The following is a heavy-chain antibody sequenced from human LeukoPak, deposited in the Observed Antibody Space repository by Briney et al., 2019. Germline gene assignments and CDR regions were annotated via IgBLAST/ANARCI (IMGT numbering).Heavy chain of an antibody. Sequence: ASVKVSCKASGYTFTSYYMHWVRQAPGQGLEWMGIINPSGGSTSYAQKFQGRVTMTRDTSTSTVYMELSSLRAEDTAVYYCARESSVGAREGYNWFDPWGQGTLVTVSS. CDR3: ARESSVGAREGYNWFDP. V-gene: IGHV1-46*01. D-gene: IGHD1-26*01. CDR2: INPSGGST. J-gene: IGHJ5*02. CDR1: GYTFTSYY.